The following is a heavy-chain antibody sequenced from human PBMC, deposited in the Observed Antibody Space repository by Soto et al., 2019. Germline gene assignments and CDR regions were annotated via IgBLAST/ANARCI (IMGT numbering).Heavy chain of an antibody. CDR2: IYYSGST. V-gene: IGHV4-61*01. J-gene: IGHJ4*02. CDR3: ARDYYDSSGYYSLDY. Sequence: SETLSLTCTVSGGSVSSGSYYWSWIRQPPGKGLEWIGYIYYSGSTNYNPSLKSRVTISVGTSKNQFSLKLSSVTAAETAVYYCARDYYDSSGYYSLDYWGQGTLVTVSS. D-gene: IGHD3-22*01. CDR1: GGSVSSGSYY.